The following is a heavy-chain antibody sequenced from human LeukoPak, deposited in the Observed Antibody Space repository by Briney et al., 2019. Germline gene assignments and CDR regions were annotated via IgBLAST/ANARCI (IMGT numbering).Heavy chain of an antibody. V-gene: IGHV1-2*02. D-gene: IGHD6-19*01. Sequence: EASVRVSCKASGYTFTGYYMHWVRQAPGQGLEWMGWINPNSGGTNYAQKFQGRVTMTRDTSISTAYMELSRLRSDDTAVYYCARRGIAVAFLDYWGQGTLVTVSS. CDR3: ARRGIAVAFLDY. J-gene: IGHJ4*02. CDR1: GYTFTGYY. CDR2: INPNSGGT.